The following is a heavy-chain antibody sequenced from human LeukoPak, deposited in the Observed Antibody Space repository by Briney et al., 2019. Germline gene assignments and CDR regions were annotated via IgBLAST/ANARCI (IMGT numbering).Heavy chain of an antibody. CDR2: ISAYNGNT. J-gene: IGHJ4*02. CDR3: ARGRKKLWFGEPITFDY. CDR1: GYSFTSNV. V-gene: IGHV1-18*01. Sequence: ASVKVSCKASGYSFTSNVISWVRQAPGQGLEWMGWISAYNGNTNYAQKLQGRVTMTTDTSTSTAYMELRSLRSDDTAVYYCARGRKKLWFGEPITFDYWGQGTLVTVSS. D-gene: IGHD3-10*01.